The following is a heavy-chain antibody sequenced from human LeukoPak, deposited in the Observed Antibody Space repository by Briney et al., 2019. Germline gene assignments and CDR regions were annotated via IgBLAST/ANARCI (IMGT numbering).Heavy chain of an antibody. Sequence: GGSQTLLCAASGFTFSSYWMHWVRQAPGKGLEWVSVIYSGGTTYYADSVKGRFTISRDNSKNTVYLQMNSLRAEDTAVYYCARARDKDYGDLNWGQGTKLTVSS. D-gene: IGHD4-17*01. CDR3: ARARDKDYGDLN. CDR1: GFTFSSYW. CDR2: IYSGGTT. J-gene: IGHJ4*02. V-gene: IGHV3-66*01.